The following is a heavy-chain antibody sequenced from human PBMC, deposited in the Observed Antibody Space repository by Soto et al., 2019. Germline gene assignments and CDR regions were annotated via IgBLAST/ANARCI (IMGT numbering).Heavy chain of an antibody. CDR2: MSYSGPN. D-gene: IGHD2-2*01. CDR3: GRDLTSNAHCIDP. J-gene: IGHJ5*02. CDR1: GGAISSGGYF. Sequence: SETLSLTCTVPGGAISSGGYFWSWIRQRPGKGLEWIGYMSYSGPNHYNPPLKSRATISVDTPENQFFLKLSSVTAADTAVYFCGRDLTSNAHCIDPWGQGTLVTVSS. V-gene: IGHV4-31*03.